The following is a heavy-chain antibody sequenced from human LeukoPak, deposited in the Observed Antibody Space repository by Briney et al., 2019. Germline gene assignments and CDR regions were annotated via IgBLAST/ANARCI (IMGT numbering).Heavy chain of an antibody. CDR1: GFTLRSNY. J-gene: IGHJ5*01. CDR3: ARVLFRFFAYDS. CDR2: IYSGGNT. V-gene: IGHV3-53*01. Sequence: GGSPRLSPAASGFTLRSNYTSWVPQTPGQRLERVSLIYSGGNTSYAVSVKGRFTISRDSSKNTLYLQMNSLRAEDTAVYFCARVLFRFFAYDSWGQGILVTVSS.